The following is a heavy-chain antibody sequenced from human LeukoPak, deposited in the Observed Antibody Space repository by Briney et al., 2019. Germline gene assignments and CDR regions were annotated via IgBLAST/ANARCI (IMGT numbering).Heavy chain of an antibody. CDR2: ISGISRVI. CDR3: VREESESYPFDS. CDR1: GFTFSSYS. V-gene: IGHV3-48*01. Sequence: GGSLRLSCAASGFTFSSYSMSWVRQAPGKGPEWVSYISGISRVIYYADSVKGRFTISRDNAKNSLSLQMNSLRAEDTAVYYCVREESESYPFDSWGQGTLVIVSS. D-gene: IGHD1-26*01. J-gene: IGHJ4*02.